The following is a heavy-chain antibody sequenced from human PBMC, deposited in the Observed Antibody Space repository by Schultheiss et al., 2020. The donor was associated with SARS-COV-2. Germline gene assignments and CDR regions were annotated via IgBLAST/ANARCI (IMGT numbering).Heavy chain of an antibody. CDR2: IYYSGST. Sequence: SETLSLTCTVCGGSISSYYWSWIRQPPGKGLEWIGYIYYSGSTYYNPSLKSRVTISVDTSKNQFSLKLSSVTAADTAVYYCARDERDLEGATRGGGWFDPWGQGTLVTVSS. J-gene: IGHJ5*02. CDR3: ARDERDLEGATRGGGWFDP. D-gene: IGHD1-26*01. CDR1: GGSISSYY. V-gene: IGHV4-59*01.